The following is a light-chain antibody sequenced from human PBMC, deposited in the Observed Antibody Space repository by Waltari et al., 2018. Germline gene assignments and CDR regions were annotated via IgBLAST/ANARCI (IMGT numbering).Light chain of an antibody. V-gene: IGLV1-47*01. Sequence: SVLTQPPSASGTPGQTVTIPCSGSSSNIGGNFVFCYQQLPGMAPHLLSYQNNLRPSGVPGRFSGSKSGTSASLAISGLRSDDEAEYYCAAWDDNLTGPLFGGGTKVTVL. CDR3: AAWDDNLTGPL. CDR2: QNN. J-gene: IGLJ3*02. CDR1: SSNIGGNF.